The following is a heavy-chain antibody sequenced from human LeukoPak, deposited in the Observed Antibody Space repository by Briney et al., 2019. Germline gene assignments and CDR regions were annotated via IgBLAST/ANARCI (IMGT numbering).Heavy chain of an antibody. Sequence: ASVKVSCKASGYTFTSYDINWVRQATGQGLEWMGWMNPNSGNTGYAQKFQGRVTMTRNTSISTAYMELSSLRSEDTAVYYCARAPMITFGRVIASGLGNDYWGQGTLVTVSS. J-gene: IGHJ4*02. V-gene: IGHV1-8*01. CDR2: MNPNSGNT. CDR1: GYTFTSYD. CDR3: ARAPMITFGRVIASGLGNDY. D-gene: IGHD3-16*02.